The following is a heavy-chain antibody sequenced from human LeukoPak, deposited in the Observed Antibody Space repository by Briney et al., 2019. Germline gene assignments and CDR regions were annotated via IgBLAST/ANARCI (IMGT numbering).Heavy chain of an antibody. D-gene: IGHD3-3*01. CDR3: ATLDLTIFGVVFDY. CDR2: VDPEDGET. V-gene: IGHV1-69-2*01. Sequence: GASVKVSCKASGYTFTDYYMHWVQQAPGKGLEWMGRVDPEDGETIYAEKSQGTVTITADTSTDTAYMELSSLRSEDTAVYYCATLDLTIFGVVFDYWGQGTLVTVSS. J-gene: IGHJ4*02. CDR1: GYTFTDYY.